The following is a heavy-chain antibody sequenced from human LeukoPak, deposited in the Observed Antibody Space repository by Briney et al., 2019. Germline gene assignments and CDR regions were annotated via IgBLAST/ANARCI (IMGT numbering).Heavy chain of an antibody. D-gene: IGHD3-10*01. Sequence: PSQTLSLTCTVSGGSISSGGYYWSWIRQHPGKGLEWIGYIYYSGSTYYNPSLKSRVTISVDTSKNQFSLKLSSVTAADTAVYYCARSLAVPYYYYYGMDVWGQGTTVTVSS. V-gene: IGHV4-31*03. CDR1: GGSISSGGYY. J-gene: IGHJ6*02. CDR3: ARSLAVPYYYYYGMDV. CDR2: IYYSGST.